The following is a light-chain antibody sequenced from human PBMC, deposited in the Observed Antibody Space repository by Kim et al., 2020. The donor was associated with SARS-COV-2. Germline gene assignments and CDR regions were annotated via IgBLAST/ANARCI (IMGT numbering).Light chain of an antibody. CDR1: QSVSSSY. Sequence: EIVLTQSPGTLSLSPGERATVSCRASQSVSSSYLAWYQQKPGQAPRLLIYGASSRDTGIPDRFSGSGSGTDFTLTISRMEPEDFAVYYCQQYGSSHLTFGPGTKVDIK. J-gene: IGKJ3*01. CDR3: QQYGSSHLT. V-gene: IGKV3-20*01. CDR2: GAS.